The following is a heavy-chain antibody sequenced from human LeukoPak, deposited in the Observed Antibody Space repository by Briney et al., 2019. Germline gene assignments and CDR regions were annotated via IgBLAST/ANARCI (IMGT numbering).Heavy chain of an antibody. D-gene: IGHD6-13*01. Sequence: ASVKVSCKASGYTFNTYNINWVRQAPGQGLEWMGWISTYNDNTNYAQKFQGRVTMTTDTSTSTAYMELRSLRSDDTAVYYCARDVGITVADSFDPWGQGTLVTVSS. J-gene: IGHJ5*02. CDR2: ISTYNDNT. V-gene: IGHV1-18*01. CDR3: ARDVGITVADSFDP. CDR1: GYTFNTYN.